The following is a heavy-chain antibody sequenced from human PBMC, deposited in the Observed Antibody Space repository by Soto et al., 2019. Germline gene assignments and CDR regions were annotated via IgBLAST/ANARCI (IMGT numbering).Heavy chain of an antibody. CDR3: ARARAWLFHPPFGY. J-gene: IGHJ4*02. CDR2: ISYDGSNK. Sequence: EGSLRLSCAASGFTFRSYAMHSVRQAPGKGLEWVAVISYDGSNKYYADSVKGRFTISRDNSKNTLYLQMNSLRAEDTAVYYCARARAWLFHPPFGYWGERTVV. V-gene: IGHV3-30-3*01. CDR1: GFTFRSYA. D-gene: IGHD3-22*01.